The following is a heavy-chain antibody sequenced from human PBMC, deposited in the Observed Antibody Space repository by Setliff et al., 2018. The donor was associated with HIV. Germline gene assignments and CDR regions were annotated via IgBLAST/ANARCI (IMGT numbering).Heavy chain of an antibody. J-gene: IGHJ4*02. V-gene: IGHV4-4*09. Sequence: PSETLSLTCTVSGGSISSYYWSWIRQSPGKGLEWIGYTYTSGSTNYNHNPSLKSRVTISVDTSKNRFALKLSSVTAADTAIYYCALLYPSSGYLGYWGQGTLVTVSS. CDR1: GGSISSYY. D-gene: IGHD1-26*01. CDR3: ALLYPSSGYLGY. CDR2: TYTSGST.